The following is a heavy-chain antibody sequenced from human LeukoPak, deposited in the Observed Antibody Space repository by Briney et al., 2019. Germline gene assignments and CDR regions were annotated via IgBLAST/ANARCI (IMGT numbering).Heavy chain of an antibody. CDR3: ARGPYYYGSGRPFDY. CDR1: GGSFSGYY. V-gene: IGHV4-34*01. D-gene: IGHD3-10*01. CDR2: INHSGST. Sequence: SETPSLTCAVYGGSFSGYYWSWIRQPPGKGLEWIGEINHSGSTNYNPSLKSRVTISVDTSKNQFSLRLSSVTAADTAVYYCARGPYYYGSGRPFDYWGQGTLVTVSS. J-gene: IGHJ4*02.